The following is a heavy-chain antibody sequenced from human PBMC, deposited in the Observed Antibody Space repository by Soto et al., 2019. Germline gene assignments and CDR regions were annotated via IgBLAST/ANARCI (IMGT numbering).Heavy chain of an antibody. D-gene: IGHD1-26*01. V-gene: IGHV3-64*04. CDR1: GFTFSSYA. J-gene: IGHJ5*02. Sequence: GGSLRLSCSASGFTFSSYAMHWVRQAPGKGLEYVSAISSNGGSTYYADSVKGRFTISRDNSKNTLYLQMYNLRAEDTAVYYCAREGGRLNWFDPWGQGTLVTVSS. CDR3: AREGGRLNWFDP. CDR2: ISSNGGST.